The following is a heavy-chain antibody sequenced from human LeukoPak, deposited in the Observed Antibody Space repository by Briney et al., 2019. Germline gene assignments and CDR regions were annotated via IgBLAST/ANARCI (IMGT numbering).Heavy chain of an antibody. CDR3: ARHYYGSGSYYIAYYYYGMDV. CDR1: GGSISSYY. V-gene: IGHV4-59*08. J-gene: IGHJ6*02. CDR2: IYYSGST. Sequence: SETLSLTCTVSGGSISSYYWSWIRQPPGKGLEWIGYIYYSGSTNYNPSLKSRVTISVDTSKNQFSLKLSSVTAADTAVYYCARHYYGSGSYYIAYYYYGMDVWGQGTTVTVSS. D-gene: IGHD3-10*01.